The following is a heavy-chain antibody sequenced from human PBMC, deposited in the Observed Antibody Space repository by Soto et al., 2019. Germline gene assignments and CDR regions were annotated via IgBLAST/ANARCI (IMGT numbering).Heavy chain of an antibody. CDR2: IYHSGST. V-gene: IGHV4-4*02. J-gene: IGHJ5*02. CDR1: GGSISSSNW. D-gene: IGHD2-15*01. CDR3: AMLDLGYCSGGSCYGGWFDP. Sequence: TLSLTCAVSGGSISSSNWWSWVRQPPGKGLEWIGEIYHSGSTNYNPSLKSRVTISVDKSKNQFSLKLSSVTAADTAVYYCAMLDLGYCSGGSCYGGWFDPWGQGTLVTVSS.